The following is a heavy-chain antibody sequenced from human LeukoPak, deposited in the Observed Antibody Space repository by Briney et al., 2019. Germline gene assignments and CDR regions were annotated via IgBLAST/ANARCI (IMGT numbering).Heavy chain of an antibody. V-gene: IGHV1-69*01. Sequence: GSSVKVSCKASGGTFSSYAISWVRQAPGQGLEWMGGIIPIFGTANYAQKFQGRVTITADESTSTAYMELSSLRSEDTAVYYCARTGDHGVSYLDAFDIWGQGTMVTVSS. CDR2: IIPIFGTA. D-gene: IGHD4/OR15-4a*01. CDR1: GGTFSSYA. J-gene: IGHJ3*02. CDR3: ARTGDHGVSYLDAFDI.